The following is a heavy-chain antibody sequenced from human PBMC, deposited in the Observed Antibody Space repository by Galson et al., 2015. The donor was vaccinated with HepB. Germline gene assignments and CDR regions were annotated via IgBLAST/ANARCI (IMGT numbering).Heavy chain of an antibody. CDR2: INPNSGGT. V-gene: IGHV1-2*04. J-gene: IGHJ5*02. CDR1: GYTFTGYY. Sequence: SVKVSCKASGYTFTGYYMHWVRQAPGQGLEWMGWINPNSGGTNYAQKFQGWVTMTRDTSISTAYMELSRLRSDDTAVYYCARGKLGSSGRTFDPWGQGTLVTVSS. CDR3: ARGKLGSSGRTFDP. D-gene: IGHD1-26*01.